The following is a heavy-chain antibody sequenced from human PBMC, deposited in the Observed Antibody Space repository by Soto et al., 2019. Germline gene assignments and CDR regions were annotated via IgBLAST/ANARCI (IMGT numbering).Heavy chain of an antibody. CDR3: ARRYNYGADY. CDR1: GGSISSGGYY. J-gene: IGHJ4*02. V-gene: IGHV4-39*01. D-gene: IGHD5-18*01. CDR2: IYYSGST. Sequence: QLQLQESGPGLVKPSETLSLTCTVSGGSISSGGYYWGWVRQPPGKGLEWIASIYYSGSTYYNQSLKSRVXLXXDTSKNQCSLKLSSVTAADTAVYYCARRYNYGADYWGQGTLVTVSS.